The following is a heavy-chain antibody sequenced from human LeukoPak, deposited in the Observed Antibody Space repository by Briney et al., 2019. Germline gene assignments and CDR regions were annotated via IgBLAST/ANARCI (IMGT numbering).Heavy chain of an antibody. J-gene: IGHJ4*02. D-gene: IGHD3-10*01. CDR2: ISSSSSYI. CDR1: GFTFSSYS. CDR3: AKVGSGSGGSGSFDFFDY. Sequence: GGSLRLSCAASGFTFSSYSMNWVRQAPGKELEWVSSISSSSSYIYYADSVKGRFTISRDNAKNSLYLQMNSLRAEDTAVYYCAKVGSGSGGSGSFDFFDYWGQGTLVTVSS. V-gene: IGHV3-21*04.